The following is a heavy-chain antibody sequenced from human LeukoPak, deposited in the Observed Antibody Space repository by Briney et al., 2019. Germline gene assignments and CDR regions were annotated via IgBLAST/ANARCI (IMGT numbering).Heavy chain of an antibody. CDR3: ARDLGCSSTRCFRGPYYYYYLDV. V-gene: IGHV3-21*01. CDR2: ISDRSSYI. J-gene: IGHJ6*03. CDR1: GFTFSDST. Sequence: GGSLRLSCAGSGFTFSDSTMIWVRQAPGKGLEWVSSISDRSSYIYYADSVKGRFTISRDNARNSLYLQMNSLRAEDTAVYYCARDLGCSSTRCFRGPYYYYYLDVWGKGTTVTISS. D-gene: IGHD2-2*01.